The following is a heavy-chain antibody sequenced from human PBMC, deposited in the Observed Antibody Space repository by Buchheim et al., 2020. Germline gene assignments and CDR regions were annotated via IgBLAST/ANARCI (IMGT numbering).Heavy chain of an antibody. CDR1: GFTFSNYN. CDR3: ARDGCSGGTCGYFDY. Sequence: EVQLVESGGGLVKPGGSLRLSCAASGFTFSNYNMNWVRQAPGKGLERASSISSIGTYIYYADSVKGRSTTSRDTAKTLLYLQMNSLRAEDSAIYYCARDGCSGGTCGYFDYWGLGTL. V-gene: IGHV3-21*01. D-gene: IGHD2-15*01. J-gene: IGHJ4*02. CDR2: ISSIGTYI.